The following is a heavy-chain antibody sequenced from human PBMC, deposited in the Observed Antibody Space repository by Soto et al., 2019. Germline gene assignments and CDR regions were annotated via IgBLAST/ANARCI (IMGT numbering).Heavy chain of an antibody. V-gene: IGHV1-46*03. D-gene: IGHD6-19*01. Sequence: ASVKVSCKASGYTFTGYYMHWVRQAPGQGLEWMGIINPSGGSTSYAQKFQGRVTMTRDTSTSTVYMELSSLRSEDTAVYYCARPKDVAVAGTGAFDIWGQGTMVTVSS. CDR2: INPSGGST. J-gene: IGHJ3*02. CDR3: ARPKDVAVAGTGAFDI. CDR1: GYTFTGYY.